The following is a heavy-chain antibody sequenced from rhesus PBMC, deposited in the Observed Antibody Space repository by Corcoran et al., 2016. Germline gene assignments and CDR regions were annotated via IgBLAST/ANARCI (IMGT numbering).Heavy chain of an antibody. J-gene: IGHJ4*01. CDR1: GGSISGYY. V-gene: IGHV4-165*02. CDR3: ARTLNLGYFDY. CDR2: IGCSSGGT. Sequence: QVQLQESGPGLVKPSETLSLTSAVHGGSISGYYWNWTRHTPGKGLEWIGYIGCSSGGTYYNPSLKSRVTISTDTSKNQFSLKLSSVTAADTAVYYCARTLNLGYFDYWGQGVLVTVSS.